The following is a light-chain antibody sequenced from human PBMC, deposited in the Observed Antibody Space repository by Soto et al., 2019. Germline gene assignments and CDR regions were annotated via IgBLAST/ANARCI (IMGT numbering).Light chain of an antibody. CDR1: QSVDTW. J-gene: IGKJ1*01. V-gene: IGKV1-5*03. CDR2: KAS. Sequence: DIPMTQSPSSLSASVGDRVTITCRASQSVDTWLAWYQQKPGKAPKLLIDKASNLKSGVPSRFSGSRSGTEFTLTISSLQPDDFATYYCQQYNTYSRTFGQGTRVEIK. CDR3: QQYNTYSRT.